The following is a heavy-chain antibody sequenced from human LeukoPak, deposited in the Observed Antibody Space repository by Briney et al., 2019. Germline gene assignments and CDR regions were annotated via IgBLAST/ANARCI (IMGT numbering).Heavy chain of an antibody. V-gene: IGHV3-7*01. Sequence: GGSLRLSCAASGFTFGRNWMTWVRQAPGKGLEWVANIGHDGSVVHYVDSVEGRFTISRDNAKNSLYLQMNSLSAEDSAVYYCARDISPYTSTLYFDAFDMWGQGTMVTVSS. CDR2: IGHDGSVV. J-gene: IGHJ3*02. CDR1: GFTFGRNW. CDR3: ARDISPYTSTLYFDAFDM. D-gene: IGHD3-16*01.